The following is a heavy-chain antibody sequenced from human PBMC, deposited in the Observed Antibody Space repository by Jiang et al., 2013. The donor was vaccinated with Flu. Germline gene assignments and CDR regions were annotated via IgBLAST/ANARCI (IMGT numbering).Heavy chain of an antibody. J-gene: IGHJ6*02. CDR3: ATQRAVTFNRYYYYYGMDV. D-gene: IGHD4-17*01. CDR1: GYTLTELS. Sequence: SVKVSCKVSGYTLTELSMHWVRQAPGKGLEWMGGFDPEDGETIYAQRFQGRVTMTEDTSTDTAYMELSSLRSEDTAVYYCATQRAVTFNRYYYYYGMDVWGQGTTVTVSS. CDR2: FDPEDGET. V-gene: IGHV1-24*01.